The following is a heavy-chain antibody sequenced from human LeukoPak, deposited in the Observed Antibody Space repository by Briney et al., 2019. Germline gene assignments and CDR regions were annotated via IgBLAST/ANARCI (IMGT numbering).Heavy chain of an antibody. CDR2: ISREGGST. D-gene: IGHD4-17*01. CDR3: AKEGVTTRYYYYYCYMDV. J-gene: IGHJ6*03. Sequence: KSGGSLSLSCAASGLTFELYTMLWVRHAPGKGLEWVSLISREGGSTYYADSVKGRFTISRHHRKISLYPQKNRVRTEDTSLYLCAKEGVTTRYYYYYCYMDVWGAGATVSVSS. CDR1: GLTFELYT. V-gene: IGHV3-43*01.